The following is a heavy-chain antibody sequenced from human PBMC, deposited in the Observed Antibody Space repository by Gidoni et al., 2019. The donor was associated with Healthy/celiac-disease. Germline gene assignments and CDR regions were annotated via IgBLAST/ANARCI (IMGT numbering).Heavy chain of an antibody. V-gene: IGHV3-7*01. CDR1: GSTFSSLW. CDR3: ATVHTDYYDSSDQLDY. CDR2: IKQDGSEK. D-gene: IGHD3-22*01. J-gene: IGHJ4*02. Sequence: EVQLVVSGGCLVQPVGSLILSCAASGSTFSSLWMSWVRQAPGKGLEWVANIKQDGSEKYYVDSVKGRFTISRDNAKKSLYLQMNSLRAEDTAVYYCATVHTDYYDSSDQLDYWGQGTLVTVSS.